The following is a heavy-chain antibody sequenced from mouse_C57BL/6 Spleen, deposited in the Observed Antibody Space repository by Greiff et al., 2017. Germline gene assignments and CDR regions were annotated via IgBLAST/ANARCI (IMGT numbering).Heavy chain of an antibody. CDR1: GYTFTSYW. Sequence: QVQLKQPGAELVKPGASVKLSCKASGYTFTSYWMQWVKQRPGQGLEWIGEIDPSDSYTNYNQKFKGKATLTVDTSSSTAYMQLSSLTSEDSAVYYCARHYYGSRDFDYWGQGTTLTVSS. CDR2: IDPSDSYT. D-gene: IGHD1-1*01. V-gene: IGHV1-50*01. J-gene: IGHJ2*01. CDR3: ARHYYGSRDFDY.